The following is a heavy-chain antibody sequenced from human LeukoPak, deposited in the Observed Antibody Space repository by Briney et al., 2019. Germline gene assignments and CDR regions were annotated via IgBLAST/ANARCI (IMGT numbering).Heavy chain of an antibody. CDR3: ARSRSQDY. D-gene: IGHD3-10*01. CDR1: GFTFSNYW. Sequence: GGSLRLSCAASGFTFSNYWVTWVRQAPGKGLEWVANIKEDESEKYYVDSVKGRFTISRDTAKNSLYLQMDSLRAEDTAVYFCARSRSQDYWGQGTLVTVSS. J-gene: IGHJ4*02. V-gene: IGHV3-7*05. CDR2: IKEDESEK.